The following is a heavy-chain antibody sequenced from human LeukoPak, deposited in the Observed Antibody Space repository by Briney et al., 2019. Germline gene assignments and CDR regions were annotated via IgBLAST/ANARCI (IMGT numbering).Heavy chain of an antibody. CDR1: GFPLDDYG. V-gene: IGHV3-20*01. D-gene: IGHD5-18*01. CDR3: ARGRGYSYGRDAFDI. J-gene: IGHJ3*02. Sequence: GGSLRLSCAASGFPLDDYGMSWVRQAPGKGLEWVSGINWNGGSTGYADSVKGRFTISRDNAKNSLYLQMNSLRAEDTALYHCARGRGYSYGRDAFDIWGQGTMVTVSS. CDR2: INWNGGST.